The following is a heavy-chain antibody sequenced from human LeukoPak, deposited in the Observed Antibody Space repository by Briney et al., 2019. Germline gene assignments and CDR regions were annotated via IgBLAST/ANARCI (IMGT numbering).Heavy chain of an antibody. Sequence: PPGRSLRLSCAVSGFTLNTYAMHWVRQAPGKGLEWVAIISYDGSQEYYADSLKGRFTISRDNSRNTLYLHMNSLRDDDTGMYYCARDTDEWYNSPGDYWGQGTLVTVSS. V-gene: IGHV3-30*04. J-gene: IGHJ4*02. CDR2: ISYDGSQE. CDR3: ARDTDEWYNSPGDY. D-gene: IGHD1-1*01. CDR1: GFTLNTYA.